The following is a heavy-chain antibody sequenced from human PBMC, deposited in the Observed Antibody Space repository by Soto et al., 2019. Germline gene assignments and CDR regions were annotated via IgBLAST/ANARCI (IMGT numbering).Heavy chain of an antibody. D-gene: IGHD6-13*01. Sequence: GGSLRLSCAASGFTFSSYGMHWVRQAPGKGLEWVAVISYDGSNKYYADSVKGRFTISRDNSKNTLYLQMNSLRAEDTAVYYCAAAAPPGWFDPWGQGTLVTVS. CDR2: ISYDGSNK. V-gene: IGHV3-30*03. CDR1: GFTFSSYG. J-gene: IGHJ5*02. CDR3: AAAAPPGWFDP.